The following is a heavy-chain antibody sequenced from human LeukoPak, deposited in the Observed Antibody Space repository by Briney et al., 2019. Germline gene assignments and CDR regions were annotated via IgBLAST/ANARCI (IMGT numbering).Heavy chain of an antibody. CDR2: TYYMSKWYN. D-gene: IGHD2-8*02. CDR1: GDSVSSNRAT. V-gene: IGHV6-1*01. J-gene: IGHJ3*02. Sequence: SQTLSLTCAISGDSVSSNRATWNWIRQSPSRGLEWLGRTYYMSKWYNDYAVSVKSRITINPDTSKNQFYLQLNSVTPEDTAVYFCARDQSWTTGFDIWSQGTVVTVSS. CDR3: ARDQSWTTGFDI.